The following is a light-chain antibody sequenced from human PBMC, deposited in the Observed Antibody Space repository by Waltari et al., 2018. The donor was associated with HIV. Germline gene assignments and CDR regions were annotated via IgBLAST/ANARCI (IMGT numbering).Light chain of an antibody. CDR2: DVS. V-gene: IGLV2-11*01. CDR1: SSDVGGYNY. J-gene: IGLJ2*01. CDR3: CSYAGSYTFHVV. Sequence: QSALTQPRSVSGSPGQSVTISCTGTSSDVGGYNYVSWCQQHPGKAPKLMIYDVSKRPSGVPDRFSGSKSGNTASLTISGLQAEDEADYYCCSYAGSYTFHVVFGGGTKLTVL.